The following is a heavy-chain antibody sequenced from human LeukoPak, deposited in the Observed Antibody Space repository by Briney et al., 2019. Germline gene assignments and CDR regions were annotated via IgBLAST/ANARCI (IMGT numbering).Heavy chain of an antibody. Sequence: PSETLSLTCAVYGGSFSGYYWSWIRQPEGKRLEWIGEINHSGSTNYNPSLKSRVTISVDTSKNQFSLKLSSVTAADTAVYYCARGSVLLAAAAHRGKYFQHWGQGTLVTVSS. J-gene: IGHJ1*01. CDR3: ARGSVLLAAAAHRGKYFQH. V-gene: IGHV4-34*01. D-gene: IGHD6-13*01. CDR2: INHSGST. CDR1: GGSFSGYY.